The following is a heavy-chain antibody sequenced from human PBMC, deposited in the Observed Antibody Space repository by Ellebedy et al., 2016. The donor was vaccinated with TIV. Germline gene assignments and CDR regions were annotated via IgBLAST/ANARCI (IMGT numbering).Heavy chain of an antibody. Sequence: GESLKISCAASGFTFSTYAMHWVRLAPGKGLEWVTVISYDGGDEYYADSVKGRFTISRDNAKNSLYLQMNSLKDEDTAVYYCARDGAAYCGGDCQYPFDYWGQGTLVTVSS. CDR3: ARDGAAYCGGDCQYPFDY. V-gene: IGHV3-30-3*01. J-gene: IGHJ4*02. D-gene: IGHD2-21*02. CDR2: ISYDGGDE. CDR1: GFTFSTYA.